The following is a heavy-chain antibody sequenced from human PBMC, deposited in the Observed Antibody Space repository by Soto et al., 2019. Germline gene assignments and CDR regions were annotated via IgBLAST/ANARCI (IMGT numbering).Heavy chain of an antibody. CDR3: ARGPIYCTNVYCDPYYFAY. J-gene: IGHJ4*02. V-gene: IGHV1-8*01. CDR1: GYTFTSYD. Sequence: ASVKVSCKASGYTFTSYDINWVRQATGQGLEWMGWMNPNSGNTGYAQKFQGRVTMTRNTSISTAYMELSSLRSEDTAVYYCARGPIYCTNVYCDPYYFAYWGQGTLVTVSS. D-gene: IGHD2-8*01. CDR2: MNPNSGNT.